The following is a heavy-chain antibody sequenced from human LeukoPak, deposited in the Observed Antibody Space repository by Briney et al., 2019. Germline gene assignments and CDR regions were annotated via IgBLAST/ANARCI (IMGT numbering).Heavy chain of an antibody. CDR2: ISSSSSYI. CDR1: GFTFSSYS. V-gene: IGHV3-21*01. CDR3: AILASSSSGTDY. D-gene: IGHD6-6*01. Sequence: PGGSLRLSCAASGFTFSSYSMNWVRQAPGKGLEWVSSISSSSSYIYYADSVKGRFTISRDNAKNSLYLQMNSLRAEDTAVYCCAILASSSSGTDYWGQGTLVTVSS. J-gene: IGHJ4*02.